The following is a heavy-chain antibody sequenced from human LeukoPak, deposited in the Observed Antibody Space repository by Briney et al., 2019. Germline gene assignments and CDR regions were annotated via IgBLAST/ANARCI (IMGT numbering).Heavy chain of an antibody. D-gene: IGHD3-10*01. Sequence: PGGSLRLSCAASGFTFSSYGMHWVRQAPGKGLEWVAVIWYDGSNKYYADSVKGRFTISRDDSKNTLYLQMNSLRAEDTAVYYCARSLWFGLPWDYWGQGTLVTVSS. CDR1: GFTFSSYG. J-gene: IGHJ4*02. V-gene: IGHV3-33*01. CDR3: ARSLWFGLPWDY. CDR2: IWYDGSNK.